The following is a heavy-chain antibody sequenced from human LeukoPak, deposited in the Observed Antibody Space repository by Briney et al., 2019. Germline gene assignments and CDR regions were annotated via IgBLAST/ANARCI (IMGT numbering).Heavy chain of an antibody. V-gene: IGHV3-23*01. Sequence: GGSLRLSCAAPGFTFRSDAMSWVRQAPGKGLEWVSGISGSGGTTYYADSVKGRFTISRDNSKNTPYLQMNSLRAEDTAVYYCAKLHCSSTSCYRVFDFWGQGTLVTVSS. CDR2: ISGSGGTT. CDR3: AKLHCSSTSCYRVFDF. D-gene: IGHD2-2*02. J-gene: IGHJ4*02. CDR1: GFTFRSDA.